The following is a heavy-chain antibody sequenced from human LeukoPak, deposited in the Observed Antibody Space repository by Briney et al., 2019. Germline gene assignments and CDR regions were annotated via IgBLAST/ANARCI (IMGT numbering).Heavy chain of an antibody. CDR1: GYTFTTYG. J-gene: IGHJ6*02. Sequence: ASVKVSCKASGYTFTTYGISWMRQAPGQGLEWMGWISGYNGNTNYAQNPQGRVTMTTDTSTSTAYMELRSLRSDDTAVYYCARAGIVGAPAWVDVWGQGTTVTVS. D-gene: IGHD1-26*01. CDR3: ARAGIVGAPAWVDV. V-gene: IGHV1-18*01. CDR2: ISGYNGNT.